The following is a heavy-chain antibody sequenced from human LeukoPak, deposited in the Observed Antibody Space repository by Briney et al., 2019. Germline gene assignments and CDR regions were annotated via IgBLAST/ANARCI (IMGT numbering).Heavy chain of an antibody. D-gene: IGHD6-13*01. CDR1: GGSFSGYY. CDR3: ARGGRYSSSWYLFGAFDI. CDR2: INHSGST. J-gene: IGHJ3*02. V-gene: IGHV4-34*01. Sequence: SESLSLTCAVYGGSFSGYYWSWIRQPPGKGLEWIGEINHSGSTNYNPSLKSRVTISVDTSKNQFSLKLSSVTAADTAVYYCARGGRYSSSWYLFGAFDIWGQGTMVTVSS.